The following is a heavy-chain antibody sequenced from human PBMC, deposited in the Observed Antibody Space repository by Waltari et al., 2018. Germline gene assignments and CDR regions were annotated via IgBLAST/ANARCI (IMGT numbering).Heavy chain of an antibody. CDR2: ISGSGDRT. D-gene: IGHD2-15*01. J-gene: IGHJ4*02. Sequence: VQLLESGGGLVQHGGSLRLSCGVSGFSFSGYAMSRVRQAPGKGLEWVSSISGSGDRTYYADSVKGRFSISRDNSKNTLDLQMHSLRADDTAIYYCARDVVVVAASDYFDYWGQGTLVTVSS. CDR1: GFSFSGYA. CDR3: ARDVVVVAASDYFDY. V-gene: IGHV3-23*01.